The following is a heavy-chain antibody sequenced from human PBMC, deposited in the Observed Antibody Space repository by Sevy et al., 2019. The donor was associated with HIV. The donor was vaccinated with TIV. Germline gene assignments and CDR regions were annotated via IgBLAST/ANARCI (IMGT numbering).Heavy chain of an antibody. Sequence: GGSLRLSCAASGFTFSKYSMSWIRQTPGKGLEWVSTFSFGCGKINYADSVKGRFTISRDNAKNSVFLQMNSLRVEDTAVYYCVRDGWNYWGQGTLVTVSS. CDR1: GFTFSKYS. CDR3: VRDGWNY. V-gene: IGHV3-21*01. CDR2: FSFGCGKI. J-gene: IGHJ4*02. D-gene: IGHD2-15*01.